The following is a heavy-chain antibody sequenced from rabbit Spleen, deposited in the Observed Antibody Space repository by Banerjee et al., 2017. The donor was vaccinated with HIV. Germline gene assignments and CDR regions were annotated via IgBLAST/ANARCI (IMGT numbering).Heavy chain of an antibody. Sequence: QEQLVESGGGLVQPGGSLTLSCKASGFDFSNYGVTWVRQAPGKGLEWIGYIEPIFGNTYYANWVNGRFTISSHNAQNTLYLQLSSLTAADTATYFCARSTYGYDDYADLYYAAMDLWGPGTLVTVS. CDR3: ARSTYGYDDYADLYYAAMDL. V-gene: IGHV1S47*01. J-gene: IGHJ6*01. CDR2: IEPIFGNT. CDR1: GFDFSNYG. D-gene: IGHD6-1*01.